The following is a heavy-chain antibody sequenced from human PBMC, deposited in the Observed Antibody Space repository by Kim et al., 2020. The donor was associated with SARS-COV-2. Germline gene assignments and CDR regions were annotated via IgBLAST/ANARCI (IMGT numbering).Heavy chain of an antibody. D-gene: IGHD3-22*01. Sequence: GGSLRLSCAASGFTFSSYAMSWVRQAPGKGLEWVSAISGSGGSTYYADSVKGRFTISRDNSKNTLYLQMNSLRAEDTAVYYCAKDRAYDSSGYYFYYYYYGMDVWGQGTTVTVSS. J-gene: IGHJ6*02. CDR3: AKDRAYDSSGYYFYYYYYGMDV. CDR2: ISGSGGST. V-gene: IGHV3-23*01. CDR1: GFTFSSYA.